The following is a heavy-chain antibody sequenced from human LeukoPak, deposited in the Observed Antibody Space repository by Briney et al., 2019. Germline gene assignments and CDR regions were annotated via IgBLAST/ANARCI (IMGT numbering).Heavy chain of an antibody. V-gene: IGHV3-73*01. J-gene: IGHJ6*02. CDR1: GFTFSGSA. CDR2: IRSKANSYAT. D-gene: IGHD3-10*01. Sequence: GGSLRLSCAASGFTFSGSAMHWVRQASGKGLEWVGRIRSKANSYATAYAASVKGRFSISRDDSKNTAYLQMNSLKTEDTAVYYCTQDSEVRGVIVGYYYYGMDVWGQGTPVTVSS. CDR3: TQDSEVRGVIVGYYYYGMDV.